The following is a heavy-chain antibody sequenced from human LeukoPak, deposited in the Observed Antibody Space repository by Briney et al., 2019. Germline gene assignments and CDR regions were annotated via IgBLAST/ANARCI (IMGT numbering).Heavy chain of an antibody. V-gene: IGHV1-46*01. J-gene: IGHJ4*02. CDR1: GYTFTSYY. CDR2: INPSGGSA. Sequence: ASVKVSCKASGYTFTSYYMHWVRQAPGQGREWMGIINPSGGSASYAQKFQGRVTMTRDMSTSTVYMELSSLRSEDTAVYYCARDFGNGPFDYWGQGTLVTVSS. D-gene: IGHD2-8*01. CDR3: ARDFGNGPFDY.